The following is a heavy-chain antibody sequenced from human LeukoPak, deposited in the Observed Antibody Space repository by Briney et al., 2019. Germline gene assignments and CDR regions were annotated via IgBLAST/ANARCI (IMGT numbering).Heavy chain of an antibody. J-gene: IGHJ4*02. Sequence: GGSLRLSCAASGFTFDDCAMHWVRQAPGKGLEWVSGISWNSGSIGYADSVKGRFTISRDNAKNSLYLQMNSLRAEDMALYYCAKDRFRDTAMAIDYWGQGTLATVSS. CDR2: ISWNSGSI. D-gene: IGHD5-18*01. CDR3: AKDRFRDTAMAIDY. V-gene: IGHV3-9*03. CDR1: GFTFDDCA.